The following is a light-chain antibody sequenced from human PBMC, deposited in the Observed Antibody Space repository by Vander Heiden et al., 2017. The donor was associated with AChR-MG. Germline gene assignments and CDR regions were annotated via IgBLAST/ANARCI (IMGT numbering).Light chain of an antibody. CDR2: YDI. J-gene: IGLJ3*02. V-gene: IGLV3-21*04. CDR3: QVWDSSSDHWV. CDR1: NIGSKS. Sequence: SSALTQPPSVSVAPGKTATITCGGNNIGSKSVHWYQQKPGQAPVLVIYYDIDRPSGIPERFSGSNSGNTATLTISRVEAGDEADYYCQVWDSSSDHWVFGGGTKLTVL.